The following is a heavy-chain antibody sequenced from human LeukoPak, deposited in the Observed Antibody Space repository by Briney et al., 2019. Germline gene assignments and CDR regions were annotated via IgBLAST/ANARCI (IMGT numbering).Heavy chain of an antibody. Sequence: PSETLSLTCGVSGVSFTTYWSWIRQSPEKGLEWIGEVNHSGYTNYNPSLKGRVSISVDTSKNQFSLKLSSVTAADTAVYYCARQLYGSDYWGQGTLVTVSS. CDR2: VNHSGYT. D-gene: IGHD4-17*01. V-gene: IGHV4-34*01. J-gene: IGHJ4*02. CDR3: ARQLYGSDY. CDR1: GVSFTTY.